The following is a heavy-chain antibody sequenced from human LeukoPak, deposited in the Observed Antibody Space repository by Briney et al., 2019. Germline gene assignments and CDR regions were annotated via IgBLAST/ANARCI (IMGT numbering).Heavy chain of an antibody. CDR2: MNPNSGNT. D-gene: IGHD5-18*01. CDR1: GYTFTSYD. CDR3: ARGLYTAMVIDRGANYYYMDV. V-gene: IGHV1-8*01. Sequence: ASVKVSCKASGYTFTSYDINWVRQATGQGLEWMGWMNPNSGNTGYAQKFQGRVTMTKNTSISTAYMELSSLRSEDTAVYYCARGLYTAMVIDRGANYYYMDVWGKGTTVTVSS. J-gene: IGHJ6*03.